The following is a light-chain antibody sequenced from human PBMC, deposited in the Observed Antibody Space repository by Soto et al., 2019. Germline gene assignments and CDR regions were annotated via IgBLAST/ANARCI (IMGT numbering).Light chain of an antibody. Sequence: VMTQSPVTLSVSPGETATLSCKASQNILRTLAWYQQKPGQPPRLLIYGASTRVTGIPARFSGNGSGTEFTLTISSLQSEDFAVYYCQQYNNWPPFTFGGGTKVDIK. J-gene: IGKJ4*01. CDR3: QQYNNWPPFT. CDR1: QNILRT. CDR2: GAS. V-gene: IGKV3D-15*01.